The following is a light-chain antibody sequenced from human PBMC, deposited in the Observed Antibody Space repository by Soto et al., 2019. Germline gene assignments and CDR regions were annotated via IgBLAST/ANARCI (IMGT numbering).Light chain of an antibody. CDR2: AAS. Sequence: DIQMTQSPSSLSASVGDRVTITCRASQSISSYLNWHQQKPGKAPKLLIYAASSLQSGVPSGFSGSGSGTDFTLTISSLQPEDFATYYCQQSYSTLPWTFGQGTKVDIK. CDR3: QQSYSTLPWT. V-gene: IGKV1-39*01. J-gene: IGKJ1*01. CDR1: QSISSY.